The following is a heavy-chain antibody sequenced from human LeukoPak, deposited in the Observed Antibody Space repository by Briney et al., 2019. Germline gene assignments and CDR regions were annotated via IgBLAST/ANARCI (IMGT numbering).Heavy chain of an antibody. CDR3: ARDAALYDFWSGYYWD. D-gene: IGHD3-3*01. J-gene: IGHJ4*02. CDR1: GYTFTSYY. V-gene: IGHV1-46*01. CDR2: INPSGGST. Sequence: ASVKVSCKASGYTFTSYYMHWVRQAPGQGLEWMGIINPSGGSTSYAQKFQGRVTMTRDMSTSTVYMELSSLRSEVTAVYYCARDAALYDFWSGYYWDWGQGTLVTVSS.